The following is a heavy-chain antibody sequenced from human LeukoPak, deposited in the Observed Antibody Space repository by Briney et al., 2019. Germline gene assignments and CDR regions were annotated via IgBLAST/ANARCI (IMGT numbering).Heavy chain of an antibody. CDR1: GFTFSSYA. D-gene: IGHD6-13*01. J-gene: IGHJ6*02. CDR3: AKGIAAAGLYYYYGMDV. CDR2: ITGGGGST. Sequence: GGSLRLSCAPSGFTFSSYAMSWVRQAPGKGLEWVSAITGGGGSTYYADSVKGRFTISRDNSKNTLYPQIYSLRAEDTAVYYCAKGIAAAGLYYYYGMDVWGQGTTVTVYS. V-gene: IGHV3-23*01.